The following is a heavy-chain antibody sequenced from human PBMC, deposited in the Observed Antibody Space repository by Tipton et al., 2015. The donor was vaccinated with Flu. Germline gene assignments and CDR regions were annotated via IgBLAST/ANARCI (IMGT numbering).Heavy chain of an antibody. CDR2: IYPSGST. J-gene: IGHJ4*02. CDR1: SGSISSTRYF. D-gene: IGHD3-10*02. Sequence: TLSLTCTVSSGSISSTRYFCAWIRQPPGKGLELIGSIYPSGSTYYNPSLKSRVTISVDTSKSQFSLKLRSVTAADTAVYYCARLSYYDVDLRNFYFDYWGLGALVTVSS. CDR3: ARLSYYDVDLRNFYFDY. V-gene: IGHV4-39*01.